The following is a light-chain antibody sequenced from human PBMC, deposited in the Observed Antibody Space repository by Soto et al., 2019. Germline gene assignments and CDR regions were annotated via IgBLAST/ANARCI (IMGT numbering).Light chain of an antibody. Sequence: QAVVTQPPSASGTPGQRVTISCSGSSSNIGSNTVNWYQQLPGTAPKLLIYSNNQRPSGVPDRFSGSKSGTSASLAISGLQSEYEADYYCAAWDDSLNAHFFGTGTTLTVL. V-gene: IGLV1-44*01. CDR2: SNN. CDR1: SSNIGSNT. CDR3: AAWDDSLNAHF. J-gene: IGLJ1*01.